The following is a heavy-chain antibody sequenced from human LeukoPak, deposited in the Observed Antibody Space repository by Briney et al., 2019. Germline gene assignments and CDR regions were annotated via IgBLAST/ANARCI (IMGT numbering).Heavy chain of an antibody. D-gene: IGHD1-26*01. CDR2: IYYSGST. V-gene: IGHV4-59*12. CDR1: GGSISSYY. Sequence: PSETLSLTRTVSGGSISSYYWSWIRQPPGKGLEWIGYIYYSGSTNYNPSLKSRVTISVDTSKNQFSLKLSSVTAADTAVYYCARDVTGSSARPLDYWGQGTLVTVSS. J-gene: IGHJ4*02. CDR3: ARDVTGSSARPLDY.